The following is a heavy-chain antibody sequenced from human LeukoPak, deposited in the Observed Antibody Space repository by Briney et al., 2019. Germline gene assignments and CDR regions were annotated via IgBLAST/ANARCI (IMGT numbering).Heavy chain of an antibody. CDR1: GFTFSTYA. D-gene: IGHD6-13*01. Sequence: GRSLRLSCAVSGFTFSTYAMHWVRQASGKGLEWVGRIRSKANSYATAYAASVKGRFTISRDDSKNTAYLQMNSLKTEDTAVYYCTTRQGSSWYYFDYWGQGTLVTVSS. CDR2: IRSKANSYAT. J-gene: IGHJ4*02. V-gene: IGHV3-73*01. CDR3: TTRQGSSWYYFDY.